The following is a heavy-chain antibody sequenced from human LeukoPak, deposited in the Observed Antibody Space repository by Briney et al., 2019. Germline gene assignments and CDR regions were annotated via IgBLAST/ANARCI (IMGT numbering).Heavy chain of an antibody. CDR2: INWNGGST. V-gene: IGHV3-20*04. CDR3: ARDKSYNWNGLGDY. D-gene: IGHD1-1*01. J-gene: IGHJ4*02. Sequence: PGGSLRLSCAASGFTFDDYGMSWVRQAPGKGLEWSSGINWNGGSTGYADSVKGRFTISRDNAKNSLYLQMNSLRAEDTALYYCARDKSYNWNGLGDYWGQGTLVTVSS. CDR1: GFTFDDYG.